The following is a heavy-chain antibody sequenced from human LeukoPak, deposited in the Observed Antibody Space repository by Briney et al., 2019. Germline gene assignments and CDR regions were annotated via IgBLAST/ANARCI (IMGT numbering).Heavy chain of an antibody. Sequence: PSETLSLTCAVYGGSFSGYYWSWIRQPPGKGLEWIGEINHSGSTNYNPSLKSRVTISVDTSKSQFSLKLSSVTAADTAVYYCATRYSSSSGPHYYYYMDVWGKGTTVTVSS. V-gene: IGHV4-34*01. CDR2: INHSGST. J-gene: IGHJ6*03. CDR1: GGSFSGYY. D-gene: IGHD6-6*01. CDR3: ATRYSSSSGPHYYYYMDV.